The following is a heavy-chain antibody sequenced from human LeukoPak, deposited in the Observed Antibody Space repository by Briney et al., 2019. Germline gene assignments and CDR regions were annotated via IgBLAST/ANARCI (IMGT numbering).Heavy chain of an antibody. CDR3: ARGPSGYHNT. CDR2: INSDGSST. D-gene: IGHD5-12*01. Sequence: GGSLRLSCAASGFTFRSYWMHWVRQAPGTGLVWVSRINSDGSSTSYADSVKGRFTISRDNAKNTLYLQMNSLRAEDTAVYYCARGPSGYHNTGGQGTLVTVSS. CDR1: GFTFRSYW. V-gene: IGHV3-74*01. J-gene: IGHJ4*02.